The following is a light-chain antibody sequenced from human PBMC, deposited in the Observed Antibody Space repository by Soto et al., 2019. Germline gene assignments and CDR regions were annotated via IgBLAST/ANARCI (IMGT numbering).Light chain of an antibody. V-gene: IGKV3-11*01. CDR1: QTVTSS. CDR2: ATS. CDR3: QQRHNWPRT. J-gene: IGKJ1*01. Sequence: IVLTQSPATLSLSPGERATLSCRASQTVTSSLAWYQQKPGRAPRLLVYATSNRATGIPARFSGSGSGTDFTLTISSLEPEDFAVYYCQQRHNWPRTFGQGTKVEVK.